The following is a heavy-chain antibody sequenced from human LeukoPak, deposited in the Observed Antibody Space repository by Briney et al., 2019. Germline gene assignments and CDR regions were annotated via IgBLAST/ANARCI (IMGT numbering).Heavy chain of an antibody. Sequence: SETLSLTCAVYGGSFSGYYWSWIRQPPGKGLEWIGEINHSGSTNYNPSLKSRVTISVDTSKNQFSLKLSSVTAADTAVYYCARGRGAVVGPDFDYGARGTLVTVSS. CDR2: INHSGST. CDR1: GGSFSGYY. V-gene: IGHV4-34*01. D-gene: IGHD6-19*01. J-gene: IGHJ4*02. CDR3: ARGRGAVVGPDFDY.